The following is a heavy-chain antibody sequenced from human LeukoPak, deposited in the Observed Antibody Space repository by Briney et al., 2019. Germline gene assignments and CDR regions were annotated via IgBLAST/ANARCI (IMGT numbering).Heavy chain of an antibody. CDR2: ISSSSTYI. CDR3: ARDTWTPIAAAASY. J-gene: IGHJ4*02. D-gene: IGHD6-13*01. V-gene: IGHV3-21*01. CDR1: GFTFSSYS. Sequence: GGSLRLSCAVSGFTFSSYSMNWARQAPGEGLEWVSSISSSSTYIYYADSVKGRFTISRDDAKNSLYLQMNSLRAEDTAVYYCARDTWTPIAAAASYRGQGTLVTVSS.